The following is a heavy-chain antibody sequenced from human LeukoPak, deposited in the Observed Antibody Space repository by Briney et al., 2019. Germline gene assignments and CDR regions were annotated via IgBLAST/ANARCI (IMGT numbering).Heavy chain of an antibody. V-gene: IGHV4-31*03. J-gene: IGHJ5*02. Sequence: TLSLTCTVSGGSISSGDHYWGWIRQHPGKGLEWIAYIYYSGSTYYNPSLKSRVAISVDTSKNQFSLNLTSVTAADTAVYYCARVSGYSYNVYFDPWGQGTLVTVSS. CDR2: IYYSGST. CDR1: GGSISSGDHY. D-gene: IGHD5-18*01. CDR3: ARVSGYSYNVYFDP.